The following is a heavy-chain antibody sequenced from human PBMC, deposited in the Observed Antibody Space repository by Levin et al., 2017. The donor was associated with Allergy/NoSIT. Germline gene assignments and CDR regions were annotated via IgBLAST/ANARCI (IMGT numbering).Heavy chain of an antibody. D-gene: IGHD1-26*01. Sequence: GESLKISCRTSGYSFTNYWIGWVRQRPGEGLEWMGIIYPGDSDYRYSPSFQGQVTISADRSITSASLQWSSLKASDTAMYYCARQSPRYSGSHHAFDIWGQGTMVTVSS. CDR1: GYSFTNYW. CDR2: IYPGDSDY. J-gene: IGHJ3*02. CDR3: ARQSPRYSGSHHAFDI. V-gene: IGHV5-51*01.